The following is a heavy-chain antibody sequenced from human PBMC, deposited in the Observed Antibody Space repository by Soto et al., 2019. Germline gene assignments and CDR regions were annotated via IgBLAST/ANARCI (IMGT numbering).Heavy chain of an antibody. D-gene: IGHD3-10*01. Sequence: PSETLSLTCSFSGDSVTSHYLTWIRQSPEKGLEWIGYMHYTGFSHYNPSLKSRLTISVDRSKNQFTLKLTSVTVADTAVYYCARTAHYYYGSGSYYPYWGQGTLVTVSS. CDR3: ARTAHYYYGSGSYYPY. J-gene: IGHJ4*02. CDR2: MHYTGFS. CDR1: GDSVTSHY. V-gene: IGHV4-59*02.